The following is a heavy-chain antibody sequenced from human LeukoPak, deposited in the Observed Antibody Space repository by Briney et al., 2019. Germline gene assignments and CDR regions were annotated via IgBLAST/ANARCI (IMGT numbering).Heavy chain of an antibody. J-gene: IGHJ4*02. CDR2: IHHSGST. Sequence: SETLSLTCAVSGGSISSSSHYWGWVRQPPGKGLEWIGEIHHSGSTNYNPSLKSRVTISVDTSKNQFSLKLSSVTAADTAVYYCARSRGWLQSHPLGYWGQGTLVTVSS. CDR3: ARSRGWLQSHPLGY. D-gene: IGHD5-24*01. V-gene: IGHV4-39*07. CDR1: GGSISSSSHY.